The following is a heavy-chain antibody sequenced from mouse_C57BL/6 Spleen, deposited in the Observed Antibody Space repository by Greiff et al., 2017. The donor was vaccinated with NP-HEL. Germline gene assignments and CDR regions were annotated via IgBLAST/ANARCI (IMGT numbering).Heavy chain of an antibody. D-gene: IGHD2-1*01. Sequence: VQLQQSGPGLVQPSQSLSITCTVSGFSLTSYGVHWVRQSLGKGLEWLGVIWSGGSTDYNAAFISRLSISKDNSKSQVFFKMNSLQADDTAIYYCARIYYGNYVDAYWGQGTLVTVSA. CDR2: IWSGGST. V-gene: IGHV2-2*01. CDR3: ARIYYGNYVDAY. J-gene: IGHJ3*01. CDR1: GFSLTSYG.